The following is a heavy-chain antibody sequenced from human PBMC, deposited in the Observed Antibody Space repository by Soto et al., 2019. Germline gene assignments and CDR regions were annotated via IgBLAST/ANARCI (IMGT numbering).Heavy chain of an antibody. CDR2: IRQYGDET. V-gene: IGHV3-7*01. CDR1: AFSLKTYW. D-gene: IGHD3-10*01. Sequence: EVQLVESGGGLVLPGGSLRLSCVGSAFSLKTYWMAWVRQAPGKGLECVANIRQYGDETFYVDSVKGRFTISRDNANNSVYLQMDNLRAEDTGVYYCAKGGSGTYYLGPVDYWGQGIMVIVSS. J-gene: IGHJ4*02. CDR3: AKGGSGTYYLGPVDY.